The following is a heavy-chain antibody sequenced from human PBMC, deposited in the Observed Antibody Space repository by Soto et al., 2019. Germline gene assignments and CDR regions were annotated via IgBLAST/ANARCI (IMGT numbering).Heavy chain of an antibody. D-gene: IGHD4-17*01. CDR2: ISYSGRT. J-gene: IGHJ4*02. Sequence: PSETPSLTCSVSGASIITENFFWVWIRQSPRRGLELIGSISYSGRTYDNPSLQSRATISLDTSKDQFSLKLTSVTTADTAVYYCARRRASDYGGNNHPYYFDRWGQGTLVTVSS. CDR1: GASIITENFF. V-gene: IGHV4-39*01. CDR3: ARRRASDYGGNNHPYYFDR.